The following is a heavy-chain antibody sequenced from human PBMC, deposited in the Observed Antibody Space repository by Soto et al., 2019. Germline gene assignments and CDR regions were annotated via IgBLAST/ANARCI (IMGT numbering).Heavy chain of an antibody. CDR2: INWNSGIT. Sequence: EVQLVESGGGLVQPGRSLRLSCAAIGFTFEDHAMHWIRQVPGKGLEWVAGINWNSGITGYADSVKGRFTISRDNANNSLHLGMNSLKTEDTAFYYCAKGRGALTVVSNWFDPWGQGTLVTVSS. J-gene: IGHJ5*02. D-gene: IGHD3-22*01. CDR1: GFTFEDHA. V-gene: IGHV3-9*01. CDR3: AKGRGALTVVSNWFDP.